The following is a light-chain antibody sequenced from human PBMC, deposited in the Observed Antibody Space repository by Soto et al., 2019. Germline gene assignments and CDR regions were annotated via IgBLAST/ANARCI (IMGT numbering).Light chain of an antibody. V-gene: IGKV1-39*01. CDR3: QQSYSTPYT. J-gene: IGKJ5*01. CDR2: AAS. CDR1: QTISSY. Sequence: DIQMTPSPSSLSASVVDRVTITCRASQTISSYLNWYQQKPGKAPKLLIYAASSLQSGVPSRFSGSGSGTDFTLTISSLQPEEYATYYCQQSYSTPYTFGQGTRLEIK.